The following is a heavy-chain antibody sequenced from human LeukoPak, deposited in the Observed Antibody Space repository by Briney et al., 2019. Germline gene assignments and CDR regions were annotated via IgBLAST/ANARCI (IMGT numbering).Heavy chain of an antibody. V-gene: IGHV3-30*02. Sequence: GGSLRLSCAASGFTFSSYGMHWVRQAPGKGLEGVAFIRYDGSNKYYADSVKGRFTISRDNSKNTRYLQMNSLRAEDTAVYYCAKAYSNYVSYMDVWGKGTTVTVSS. CDR2: IRYDGSNK. D-gene: IGHD4-11*01. J-gene: IGHJ6*03. CDR1: GFTFSSYG. CDR3: AKAYSNYVSYMDV.